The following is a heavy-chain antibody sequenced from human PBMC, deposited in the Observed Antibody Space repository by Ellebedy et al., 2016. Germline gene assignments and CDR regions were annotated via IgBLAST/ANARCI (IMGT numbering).Heavy chain of an antibody. D-gene: IGHD6-13*01. J-gene: IGHJ4*02. CDR3: ARRGSSWYGDFDY. CDR2: IYPGDSDT. CDR1: GYSFTSYW. V-gene: IGHV5-51*01. Sequence: GESLKISCKGSGYSFTSYWISWVRQMSGKGLEWMGIIYPGDSDTRYSPSFQGQVTISADKSISTAYLQWSSLKASDSAIYYCARRGSSWYGDFDYWGQGLLVTVSS.